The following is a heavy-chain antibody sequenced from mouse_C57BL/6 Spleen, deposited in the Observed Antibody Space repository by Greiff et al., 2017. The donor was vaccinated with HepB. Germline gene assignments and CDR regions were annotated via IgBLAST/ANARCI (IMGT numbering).Heavy chain of an antibody. CDR2: IDPSDSYT. V-gene: IGHV1-69*01. J-gene: IGHJ2*01. CDR1: GYTFTCYW. Sequence: VQLQQPGAELVMPGASVKLSCKASGYTFTCYWMHWVKQRPGQGLEWIGEIDPSDSYTNYNQKFKGKFTLTVDKSSSTAYMQLSSLTSEDSAVYYCARKYSSYYFDYWGQGTTLTVSS. D-gene: IGHD1-1*01. CDR3: ARKYSSYYFDY.